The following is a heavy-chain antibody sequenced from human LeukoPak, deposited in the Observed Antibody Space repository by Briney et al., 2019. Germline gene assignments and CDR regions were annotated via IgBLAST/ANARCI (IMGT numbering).Heavy chain of an antibody. CDR3: ARRRNLYSGSYYPCDY. CDR2: INHNNGDT. Sequence: ASVKVTCKGSGYTFTCYYLHWVRQAPGQGLEWMGLINHNNGDTRYAQRFHGRVTITIDRSIHNPSLQWSSLKDSDTAMYYCARRRNLYSGSYYPCDYWGQGTLVTVSS. D-gene: IGHD1-26*01. CDR1: GYTFTCYY. V-gene: IGHV1-2*02. J-gene: IGHJ4*02.